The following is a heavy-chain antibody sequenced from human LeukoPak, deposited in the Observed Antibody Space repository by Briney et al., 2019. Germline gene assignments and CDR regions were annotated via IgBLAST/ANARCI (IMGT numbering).Heavy chain of an antibody. Sequence: GGSLRLSCAAPGVTFSNYAMHWVRQSPGKGLEWVALISYDGSSEYYAGSVKGRFTISRDNSKITVYLQMNSLKAEDTAVYYCAKELYNYGDYGAEGLDVGGQGTTVTVS. D-gene: IGHD4-17*01. CDR3: AKELYNYGDYGAEGLDV. CDR1: GVTFSNYA. J-gene: IGHJ6*02. CDR2: ISYDGSSE. V-gene: IGHV3-30*18.